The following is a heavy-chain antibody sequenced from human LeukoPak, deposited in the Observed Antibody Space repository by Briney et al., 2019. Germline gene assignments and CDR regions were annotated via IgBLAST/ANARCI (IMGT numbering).Heavy chain of an antibody. D-gene: IGHD6-13*01. CDR1: GGSFSSYA. V-gene: IGHV1-69*13. J-gene: IGHJ4*02. Sequence: SVKVSCKASGGSFSSYAISWVRQAPGQGLEWMGGIIPIFGTANYAQKFQGRVTITADESTSTAYMELSSLRSEDTAVYYCARESSSWYDYFDYWGQGTLVTVSS. CDR3: ARESSSWYDYFDY. CDR2: IIPIFGTA.